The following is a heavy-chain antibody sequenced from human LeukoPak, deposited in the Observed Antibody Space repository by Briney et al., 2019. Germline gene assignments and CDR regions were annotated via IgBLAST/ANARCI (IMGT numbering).Heavy chain of an antibody. CDR1: GYTFTGYY. CDR3: ASVLGYCSSASCYRFDY. V-gene: IGHV1-2*02. D-gene: IGHD2-2*01. CDR2: INPNSGGT. J-gene: IGHJ4*02. Sequence: ASVKVSRKASGYTFTGYYMHWVRQAPGQGLEWMGWINPNSGGTNYAQKFQGRVTMTRDTSISTAYMELSRLRSDDTAVYYCASVLGYCSSASCYRFDYWGQGTLVTVSS.